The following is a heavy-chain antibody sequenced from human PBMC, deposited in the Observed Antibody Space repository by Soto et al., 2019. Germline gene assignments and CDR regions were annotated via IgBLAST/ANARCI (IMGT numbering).Heavy chain of an antibody. CDR1: GFTFSSYG. V-gene: IGHV3-30*18. CDR2: ISYDGSNK. Sequence: VGSLRLSCAASGFTFSSYGMHWVRQAPGKGLEWVAVISYDGSNKYYADSVKGRFTISRDNSKNTLYLQMNSLRAEDTAVYYCAKDRAYAFDYWGQGTLVTVSS. CDR3: AKDRAYAFDY. D-gene: IGHD3-10*01. J-gene: IGHJ4*02.